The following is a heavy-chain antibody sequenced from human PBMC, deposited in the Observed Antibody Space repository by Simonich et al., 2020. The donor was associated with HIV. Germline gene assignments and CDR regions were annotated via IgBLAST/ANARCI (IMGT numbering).Heavy chain of an antibody. CDR2: IYPGDSDT. CDR1: GYSFTSYW. D-gene: IGHD1-26*01. Sequence: EVQLVQSGAEVKKPGESLKISCKGSGYSFTSYWIGWVRQMPGKGLEWMGIIYPGDSDTRYSPSFQGQVTMSADKSSSTAYLQWSSLKASDTAMYYCARQGYSGSLYYYYYYMDVWGKGTTVTVSS. CDR3: ARQGYSGSLYYYYYYMDV. V-gene: IGHV5-51*01. J-gene: IGHJ6*03.